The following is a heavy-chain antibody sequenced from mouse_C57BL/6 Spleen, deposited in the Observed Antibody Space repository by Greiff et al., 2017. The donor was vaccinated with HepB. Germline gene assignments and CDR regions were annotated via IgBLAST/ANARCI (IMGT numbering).Heavy chain of an antibody. CDR1: GFTFSDYG. Sequence: EVQRVESGGGLVKPGGSLKLSCAASGFTFSDYGMHWVRQAPEKGLEWVAYISSGSSTIYYADTVKGRFTISRDNAKNTRFLQMTSLRSEDTAMYYCARRDYYGSMDYWGQGTTLTVSS. CDR3: ARRDYYGSMDY. V-gene: IGHV5-17*01. D-gene: IGHD1-1*01. J-gene: IGHJ2*01. CDR2: ISSGSSTI.